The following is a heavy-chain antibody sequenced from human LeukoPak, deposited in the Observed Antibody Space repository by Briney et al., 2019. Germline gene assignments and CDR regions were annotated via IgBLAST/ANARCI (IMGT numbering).Heavy chain of an antibody. D-gene: IGHD5/OR15-5a*01. Sequence: GGSLRLSCAASGFTFSGYAMTWVRQAPGKGLEWVSAMSGGGGYTYYADSVKGRFTISRDNSKNTLYLQMNSLRAEDTALYYCAKNIVGGSTSMDVWGQRTTVTVSS. V-gene: IGHV3-23*01. CDR3: AKNIVGGSTSMDV. J-gene: IGHJ6*02. CDR2: MSGGGGYT. CDR1: GFTFSGYA.